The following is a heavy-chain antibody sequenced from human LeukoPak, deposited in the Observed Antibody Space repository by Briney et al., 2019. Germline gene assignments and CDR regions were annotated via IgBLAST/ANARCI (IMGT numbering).Heavy chain of an antibody. Sequence: PGGSLRLSCAASGFTFRSYSMNWVRLAPGKGLEWVSYISSGSSTIYYADSVKGRFTISRHNSKNTLYLQMNSLRAEDTAVYYCASPSYWGQGTLVTVSS. J-gene: IGHJ4*02. V-gene: IGHV3-48*01. CDR1: GFTFRSYS. CDR3: ASPSY. CDR2: ISSGSSTI.